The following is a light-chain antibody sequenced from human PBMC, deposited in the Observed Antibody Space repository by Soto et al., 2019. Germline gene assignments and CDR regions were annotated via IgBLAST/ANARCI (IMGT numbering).Light chain of an antibody. Sequence: EIVLTQSPGTLSLSPGERATLSFSASQSVSSSYLAWYQQKPGQAPRLLIYGASSRATGIPDRFSGSGSRTDFTLTISSLEPEDFAVYYCQQYNNWPRTFGQGTKVDIK. CDR2: GAS. V-gene: IGKV3-20*01. J-gene: IGKJ1*01. CDR3: QQYNNWPRT. CDR1: QSVSSSY.